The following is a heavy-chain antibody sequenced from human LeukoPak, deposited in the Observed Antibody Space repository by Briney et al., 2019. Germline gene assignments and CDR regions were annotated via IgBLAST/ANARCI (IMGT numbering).Heavy chain of an antibody. D-gene: IGHD6-13*01. CDR2: TYYRSKWYN. CDR3: ARDSRPPRPNGMDV. Sequence: SQTLSLTCAISGDSVSSNSAAWNWIRQSPSRGLEWLGRTYYRSKWYNDYAVSVKSRITINPDTSKNQFSLQLSSVTAADTAVYYCARDSRPPRPNGMDVWGQGTTVTVSS. V-gene: IGHV6-1*01. CDR1: GDSVSSNSAA. J-gene: IGHJ6*02.